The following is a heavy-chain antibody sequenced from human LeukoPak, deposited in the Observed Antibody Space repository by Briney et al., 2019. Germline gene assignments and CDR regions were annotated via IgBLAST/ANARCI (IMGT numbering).Heavy chain of an antibody. CDR2: ISGSGGST. CDR1: GFTFSSYA. Sequence: GGSLRLSCAASGFTFSSYAMSWVRQAPGKGLEWVSAISGSGGSTYYADSVKGRFTISRDNSKNTLYLQMNSLRAEDTAVYYCARVISDDYYYYMDVWGKGTTVTVSS. V-gene: IGHV3-23*01. CDR3: ARVISDDYYYYMDV. J-gene: IGHJ6*03. D-gene: IGHD3-3*02.